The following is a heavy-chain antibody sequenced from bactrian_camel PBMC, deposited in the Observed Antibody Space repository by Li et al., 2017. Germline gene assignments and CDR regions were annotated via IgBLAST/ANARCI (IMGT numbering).Heavy chain of an antibody. CDR2: VYVRFGPFVNT. CDR1: GYTYDGRC. CDR3: AAGGSLGREERELRVGSCADFGY. Sequence: VQLVESGGGSVQAGGSLRLSCKVSGYTYDGRCLGWFRQAPGKEREGVAAVYVRFGPFVNTYYADSVKGRFTISRDRSENTLSLQMSTLQPEDTAMYYCAAGGSLGREERELRVGSCADFGYWGQGTQVTVS. V-gene: IGHV3S31*01. J-gene: IGHJ6*01. D-gene: IGHD5*01.